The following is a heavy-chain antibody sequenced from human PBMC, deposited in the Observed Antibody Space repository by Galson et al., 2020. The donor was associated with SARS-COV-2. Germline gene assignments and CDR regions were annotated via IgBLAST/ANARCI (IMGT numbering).Heavy chain of an antibody. Sequence: SVKVSSKASGGTFSSSDVNWVRQAPRQGLQWLGGFIHVFHTATYAQKFQGRVTITADEPTTTAYMELTSLRSDDTSVYFCVRGEVQTLDYWGQGTLVTVSS. CDR2: FIHVFHTA. D-gene: IGHD1-1*01. J-gene: IGHJ4*02. CDR3: VRGEVQTLDY. V-gene: IGHV1-69*01. CDR1: GGTFSSSD.